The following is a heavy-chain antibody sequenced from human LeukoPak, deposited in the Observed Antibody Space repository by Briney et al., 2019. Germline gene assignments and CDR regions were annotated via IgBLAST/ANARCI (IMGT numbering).Heavy chain of an antibody. CDR2: IYTSGST. CDR3: ARDSSWDWSSGWYHFDY. Sequence: SQTLSLTCTVSGGSISSGSYYWSWIRQPAGKGLEWIGRIYTSGSTNYNPSLKSRVTISVDTSKNQFSLKLSSVTAADTAVYHCARDSSWDWSSGWYHFDYWGQGTLVTVSS. J-gene: IGHJ4*02. V-gene: IGHV4-61*02. D-gene: IGHD6-19*01. CDR1: GGSISSGSYY.